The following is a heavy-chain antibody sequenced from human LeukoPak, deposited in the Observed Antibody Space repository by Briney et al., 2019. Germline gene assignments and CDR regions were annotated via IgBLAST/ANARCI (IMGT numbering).Heavy chain of an antibody. CDR1: GFIVSSNY. J-gene: IGHJ4*02. CDR2: IYGSSRT. CDR3: ARDRADGYNYGDYFDN. D-gene: IGHD5-18*01. Sequence: GGSLRLSCAGSGFIVSSNYMSWFRQAAGKGLEWVSVIYGSSRTYYADSVKGRFTISRDNSKNTVYLQMDSLRAEDTAVYYCARDRADGYNYGDYFDNWGQGTLVTVSS. V-gene: IGHV3-66*01.